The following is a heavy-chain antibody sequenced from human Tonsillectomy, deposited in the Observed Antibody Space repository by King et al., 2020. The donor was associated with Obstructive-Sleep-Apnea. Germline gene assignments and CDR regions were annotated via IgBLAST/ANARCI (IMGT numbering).Heavy chain of an antibody. CDR3: ARDRGYDSSGYSYYFDY. V-gene: IGHV4-31*03. Sequence: VQLQESGPGLVKPSQTLSLTCTVSGGAISSGGYYWSWIRQHPGKVLEWIGYIYYSGSTYYNPSLKSRVTISVDTSKNQFSLKLSSVTAADTAVYYCARDRGYDSSGYSYYFDYWGQGTLVTVSS. J-gene: IGHJ4*02. CDR1: GGAISSGGYY. D-gene: IGHD3-22*01. CDR2: IYYSGST.